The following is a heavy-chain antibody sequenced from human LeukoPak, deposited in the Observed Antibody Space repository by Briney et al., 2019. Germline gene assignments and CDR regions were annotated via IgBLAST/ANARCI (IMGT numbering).Heavy chain of an antibody. CDR1: GGSFSGYY. CDR2: INHSGST. CDR3: ARGVVVDY. V-gene: IGHV4-34*01. D-gene: IGHD2-15*01. Sequence: SETLSLTCAVYGGSFSGYYWSWLRQPPGKGLEWIGEINHSGSTNYNPSLKSRVTISVDTSNNRFSLKLSSVPAADTAVYYCARGVVVDYWGQGTLVTVSP. J-gene: IGHJ4*02.